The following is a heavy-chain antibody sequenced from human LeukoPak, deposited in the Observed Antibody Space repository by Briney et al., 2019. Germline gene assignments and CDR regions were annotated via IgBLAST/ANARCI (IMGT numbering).Heavy chain of an antibody. CDR3: ARGSLLWSSSWYGNWFDP. CDR1: GGSYSGYY. Sequence: SETLSLTCAVYGGSYSGYYWSWIRQPPGKGLEWIGEINHSGSTNYNPSLKSRVTISVDTSKNQFSLKLSSVTAADTAVYYCARGSLLWSSSWYGNWFDPWGQGTLVTVSS. J-gene: IGHJ5*02. CDR2: INHSGST. D-gene: IGHD6-13*01. V-gene: IGHV4-34*01.